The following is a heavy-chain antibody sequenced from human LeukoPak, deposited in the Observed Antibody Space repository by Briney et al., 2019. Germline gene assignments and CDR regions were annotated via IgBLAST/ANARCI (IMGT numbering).Heavy chain of an antibody. CDR3: ARRGSDCGGDCQDY. CDR2: ISHGGST. CDR1: GGSLSGHY. V-gene: IGHV4-34*01. D-gene: IGHD2-21*02. J-gene: IGHJ4*02. Sequence: KPSEALSLTCAVYGGSLSGHYWSWIRQPPGKGLEWIGEISHGGSTKYNPSLKSRVTISVDTSKNQFSLKLSSVTAADTAVYYCARRGSDCGGDCQDYWGQGTLVTVSS.